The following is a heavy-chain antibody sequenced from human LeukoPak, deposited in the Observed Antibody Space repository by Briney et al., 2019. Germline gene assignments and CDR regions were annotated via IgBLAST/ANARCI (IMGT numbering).Heavy chain of an antibody. CDR3: ARGSGEYYYDSSGYPDY. V-gene: IGHV4-34*01. CDR1: GGSFSGYY. J-gene: IGHJ4*02. CDR2: INHSGST. Sequence: PSETLSLTCAVYGGSFSGYYWSWIRQPPGKGLEWIGEINHSGSTNCNPSLKSRVTISVDTSKNQFSLKLSSVTAADTAVYYCARGSGEYYYDSSGYPDYWGQGTLVTVSS. D-gene: IGHD3-22*01.